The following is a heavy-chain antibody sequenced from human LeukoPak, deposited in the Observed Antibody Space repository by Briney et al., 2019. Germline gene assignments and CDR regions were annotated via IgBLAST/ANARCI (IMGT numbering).Heavy chain of an antibody. V-gene: IGHV3-21*01. CDR3: ARDRYSSSGDAFDI. J-gene: IGHJ3*02. CDR1: GFTFSSYS. Sequence: GGSLSLSCAASGFTFSSYSMNWVRQAPGKGLEWVSSISSSSSYVYYADSVKGRFTISRDNAKNSLYLQMNSLRAEDTAVYYCARDRYSSSGDAFDIWGQGTMVTVSS. CDR2: ISSSSSYV. D-gene: IGHD6-6*01.